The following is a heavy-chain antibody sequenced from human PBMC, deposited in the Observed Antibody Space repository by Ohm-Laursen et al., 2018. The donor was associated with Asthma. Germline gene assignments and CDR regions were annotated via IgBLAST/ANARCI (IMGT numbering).Heavy chain of an antibody. CDR2: IYPGGAT. CDR1: GFSVSRHL. CDR3: ARGQGSGDISGSDPFDL. Sequence: SLRLSCAASGFSVSRHLMNWIRQSPEKGLEWVSDIYPGGATFYADSVKGRFTISRDDSKNTLNLQISSLRGDDTAVYYCARGQGSGDISGSDPFDLWGQGTTVIVSS. J-gene: IGHJ3*01. D-gene: IGHD3-10*01. V-gene: IGHV3-53*01.